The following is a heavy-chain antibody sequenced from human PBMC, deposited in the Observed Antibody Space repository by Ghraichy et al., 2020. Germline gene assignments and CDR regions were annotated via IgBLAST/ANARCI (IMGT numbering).Heavy chain of an antibody. D-gene: IGHD6-19*01. J-gene: IGHJ4*02. V-gene: IGHV3-23*01. Sequence: GGSPRLSCAASGFTFSSYAMSWVRQAPGKGLECVSSISGSGISTYYADSVKGRFTISRDNSKNTLYLQMNSLRSEDTAVYYCAKVHSSGWYQVKSGPFDYWGQGILATVSS. CDR2: ISGSGIST. CDR1: GFTFSSYA. CDR3: AKVHSSGWYQVKSGPFDY.